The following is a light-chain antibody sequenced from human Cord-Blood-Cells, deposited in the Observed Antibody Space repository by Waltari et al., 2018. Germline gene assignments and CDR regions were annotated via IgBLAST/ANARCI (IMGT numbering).Light chain of an antibody. CDR3: AAWDDSLNGVV. CDR1: SSNIGSNT. V-gene: IGLV1-44*01. J-gene: IGLJ2*01. Sequence: QSVLTQPPSASGTPGQRVTISCSGSSSNIGSNTVNWYQQLPGTAPKLLIYSNNQRPTGVPVRFSGSNAGTSASLARSGLQSEDEADYYCAAWDDSLNGVVFGGGTKLTVL. CDR2: SNN.